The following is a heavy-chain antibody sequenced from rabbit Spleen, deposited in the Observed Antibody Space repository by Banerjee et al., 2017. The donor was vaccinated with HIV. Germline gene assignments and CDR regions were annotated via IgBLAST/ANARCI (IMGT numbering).Heavy chain of an antibody. CDR2: IYNGDIGSRT. CDR1: GFSFSSGYD. J-gene: IGHJ6*01. Sequence: QEQLEESGGGLVKPEGSLTLTCKASGFSFSSGYDMCWVRQAPGKGLEWIACIYNGDIGSRTYYATWAKGRFTISKTSSTTVTLQMTSLTAADTATYFCARDSGTSFSSYGMALWGQGTLVTVS. D-gene: IGHD8-1*01. V-gene: IGHV1S45*01. CDR3: ARDSGTSFSSYGMAL.